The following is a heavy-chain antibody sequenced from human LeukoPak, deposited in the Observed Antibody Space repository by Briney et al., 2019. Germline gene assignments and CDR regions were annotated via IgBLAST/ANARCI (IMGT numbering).Heavy chain of an antibody. CDR2: ISYDGSNK. J-gene: IGHJ4*02. CDR1: GFTFSSYG. Sequence: GSLRLSCAASGFTFSSYGMHWVRQAPGKGLEWVAVISYDGSNKYYADSVKGRFTISRDNSKNTLYLQMNSLRAEDTAVYYCARADVDGDLYFDYWGQGTLVTVSS. CDR3: ARADVDGDLYFDY. V-gene: IGHV3-30*03. D-gene: IGHD4-17*01.